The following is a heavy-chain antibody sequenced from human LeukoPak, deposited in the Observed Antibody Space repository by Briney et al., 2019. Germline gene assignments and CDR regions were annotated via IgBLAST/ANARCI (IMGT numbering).Heavy chain of an antibody. CDR2: ISSSSTYI. V-gene: IGHV3-21*01. D-gene: IGHD1-20*01. J-gene: IGHJ4*02. Sequence: PGGSLRLSCAGSGFTFSSYSMNWVRQAPGKGLEWVASISSSSTYIYYADSVKGRSTISRDNAKKSLDLQLNSLGAEDTAVYYCARAITAAQYFFDYWGQGTQVTVSS. CDR3: ARAITAAQYFFDY. CDR1: GFTFSSYS.